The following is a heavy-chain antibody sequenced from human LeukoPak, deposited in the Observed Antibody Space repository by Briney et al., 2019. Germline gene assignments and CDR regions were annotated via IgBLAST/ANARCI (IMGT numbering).Heavy chain of an antibody. Sequence: GGSLRLSCAASGFTFNGYWMSWVRQAPGKGLEWVANIKEDGSEKYYVDSVKGRFTISRDNAKNSLYLQMNSLRAEDTAVYYCARETDSTLFDYWGQGTLVTVSS. CDR1: GFTFNGYW. J-gene: IGHJ4*02. V-gene: IGHV3-7*01. CDR3: ARETDSTLFDY. D-gene: IGHD2-2*01. CDR2: IKEDGSEK.